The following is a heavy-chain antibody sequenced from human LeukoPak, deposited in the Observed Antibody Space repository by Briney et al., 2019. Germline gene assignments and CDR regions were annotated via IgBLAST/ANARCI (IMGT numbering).Heavy chain of an antibody. CDR1: GYTFSNYW. V-gene: IGHV5-51*01. Sequence: HGESLEISFPGSGYTFSNYWIGWVRPMPGKGLEWMGIIYPGDSDATYSPSFRGQVPFSVDESRTTVYLEWTSLKASDTAMYFCARESETSRRFYAPWGQGPLVSVSS. D-gene: IGHD2-2*01. J-gene: IGHJ5*02. CDR3: ARESETSRRFYAP. CDR2: IYPGDSDA.